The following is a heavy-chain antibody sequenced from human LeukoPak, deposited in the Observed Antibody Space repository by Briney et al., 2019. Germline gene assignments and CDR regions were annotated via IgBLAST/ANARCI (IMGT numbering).Heavy chain of an antibody. Sequence: PSETLSLTCAVYGVSFSGYYWSWIRQPPGKGLEWIGEINHSGSTNYNPSLKSRVTISVDTSKNQFSLKLSSVTAADTAVYYCAGVSGKVGATTPPGDYWGQGTLVTVSS. CDR1: GVSFSGYY. CDR3: AGVSGKVGATTPPGDY. J-gene: IGHJ4*02. V-gene: IGHV4-34*01. D-gene: IGHD1-26*01. CDR2: INHSGST.